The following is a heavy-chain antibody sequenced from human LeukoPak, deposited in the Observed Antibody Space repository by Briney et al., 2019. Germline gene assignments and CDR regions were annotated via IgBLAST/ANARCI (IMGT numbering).Heavy chain of an antibody. Sequence: SVKVSCKASGGTFSSYAISWVRQAPGQGLEWMGRIIPILGIANYAQKFQGRATITADKSTSTAYMELSSLRSEDTAVYYCARLRLDCGGDCYYFDYWGQGTLVTVSS. CDR1: GGTFSSYA. CDR3: ARLRLDCGGDCYYFDY. D-gene: IGHD2-21*02. CDR2: IIPILGIA. J-gene: IGHJ4*02. V-gene: IGHV1-69*04.